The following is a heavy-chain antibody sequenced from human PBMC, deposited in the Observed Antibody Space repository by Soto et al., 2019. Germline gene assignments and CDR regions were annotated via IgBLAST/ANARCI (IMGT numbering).Heavy chain of an antibody. D-gene: IGHD5-12*01. Sequence: QVQLQESGPGLVKPSQTLSLTCTVSGASITSGGYYWSWIRQHPGKGLEGIGYIYYSVSTYYNPSLKSRVIISVHSSTNQFSLNLSSVTAADTAMYYCARAENERAGIYRPPDYRGQGTLVTVSS. J-gene: IGHJ4*02. CDR2: IYYSVST. CDR1: GASITSGGYY. V-gene: IGHV4-31*03. CDR3: ARAENERAGIYRPPDY.